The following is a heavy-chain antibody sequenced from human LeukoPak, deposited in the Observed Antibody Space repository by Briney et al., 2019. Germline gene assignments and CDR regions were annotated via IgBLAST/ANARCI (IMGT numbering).Heavy chain of an antibody. CDR2: IYHSGST. D-gene: IGHD5-18*01. J-gene: IGHJ5*02. Sequence: SETLSLTCAVSGGSISSGGYSWSWIRQPPGKGLEWIRYIYHSGSTYYNPSLKSRVTTSVDRSKNQFSLKLSSVTAADTAVYYCARGGIQLWLFDPWGQGTLVTVSS. CDR1: GGSISSGGYS. CDR3: ARGGIQLWLFDP. V-gene: IGHV4-30-2*01.